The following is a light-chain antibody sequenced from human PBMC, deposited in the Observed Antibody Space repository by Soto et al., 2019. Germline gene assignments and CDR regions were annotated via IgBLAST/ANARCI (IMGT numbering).Light chain of an antibody. CDR3: QQYDDLPIT. CDR1: QNINNY. CDR2: DAS. V-gene: IGKV1-33*01. J-gene: IGKJ5*01. Sequence: DIQMTQSPSSLSASVGDRVTITCQASQNINNYLNWYQQKPGRAPKLLIYDASNLEAGVPSRFRGSGPGTDFTFTISRLQPEDIATYYCQQYDDLPITFGQGTRLEIK.